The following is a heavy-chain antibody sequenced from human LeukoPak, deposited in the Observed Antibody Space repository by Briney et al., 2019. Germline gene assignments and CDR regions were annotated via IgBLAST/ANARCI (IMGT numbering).Heavy chain of an antibody. V-gene: IGHV4-38-2*01. CDR2: IRHSGTT. D-gene: IGHD3-10*01. Sequence: KPSETLSLTCSVSGYSISSGYYWGWIRQPPGKGLEWIGTIRHSGTTYYNPSLKSRVTISVDTSKNQFSLKLSSVTAADTAVYYCARRVKYYYGSGSYYSLWGQGTLVTVSS. CDR1: GYSISSGYY. J-gene: IGHJ4*02. CDR3: ARRVKYYYGSGSYYSL.